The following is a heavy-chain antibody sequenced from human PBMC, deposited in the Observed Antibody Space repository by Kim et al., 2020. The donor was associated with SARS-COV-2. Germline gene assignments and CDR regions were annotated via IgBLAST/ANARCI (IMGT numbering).Heavy chain of an antibody. V-gene: IGHV3-33*03. D-gene: IGHD3-10*01. Sequence: VKGRFTISRDNSENQLYLQMNSLKAEDTAVYSCAKGVDWGVNVCYHAGDYWGQGTPVTVSS. J-gene: IGHJ4*03. CDR3: AKGVDWGVNVCYHAGDY.